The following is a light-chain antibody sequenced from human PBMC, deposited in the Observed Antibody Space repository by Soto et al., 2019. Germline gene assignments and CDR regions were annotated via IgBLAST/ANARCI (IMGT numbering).Light chain of an antibody. CDR3: QQYGSSPRT. CDR1: QSVSSSY. V-gene: IGKV3-20*01. CDR2: GAS. Sequence: VLKQSPGTLSLYPGERASLSCRASQSVSSSYLAWYQQKPGQAPRLLIYGASSRATGIPDRFSGSGSGTDFTLTISRLEPEDFAVYYCQQYGSSPRTFGQGTKVDI. J-gene: IGKJ1*01.